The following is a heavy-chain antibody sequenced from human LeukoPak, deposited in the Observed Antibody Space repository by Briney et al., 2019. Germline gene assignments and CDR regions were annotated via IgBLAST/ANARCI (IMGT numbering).Heavy chain of an antibody. CDR1: GGSISSGGYS. Sequence: SETLSLTCAVSGGSISSGGYSWSWLRQPPGKGREWIGYTYHSGSTYYNPSLKSRVTISVDRSKNQFSLKLSSVTAADTAVYYCARRGSIMITFGGPRPNAFDIWGQGTMVTVSS. D-gene: IGHD3-16*01. J-gene: IGHJ3*02. CDR3: ARRGSIMITFGGPRPNAFDI. CDR2: TYHSGST. V-gene: IGHV4-30-2*01.